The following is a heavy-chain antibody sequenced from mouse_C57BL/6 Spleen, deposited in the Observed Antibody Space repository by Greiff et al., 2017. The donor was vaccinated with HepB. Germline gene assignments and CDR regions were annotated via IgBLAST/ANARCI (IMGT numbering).Heavy chain of an antibody. CDR1: GYAFSSSW. J-gene: IGHJ3*01. CDR3: ARRRDYYGSSYPFAY. D-gene: IGHD1-1*01. Sequence: QVQLQQSGPELVKPGASVKISCKASGYAFSSSWMNWVKQRPGKGLEWIGRIYPGDGDTNYNGKFKGKATLTADKSSSTAYMQLSSLTSEDSAVCFCARRRDYYGSSYPFAYWGQGTLVTVSA. CDR2: IYPGDGDT. V-gene: IGHV1-82*01.